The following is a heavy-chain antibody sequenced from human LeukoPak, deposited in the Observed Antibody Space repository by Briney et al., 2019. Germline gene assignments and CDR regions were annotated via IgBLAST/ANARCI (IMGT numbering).Heavy chain of an antibody. CDR2: INHSGST. V-gene: IGHV4-34*01. Sequence: PSETLSLTCTVSGGSISSYYWSWIRQPPGKGLEWIGEINHSGSTNYNPSLKSRVTISVDTSKNQFSLKLSSVTAADTAVYYCARGVYYDSSGYFDYWGQGTLVTVSS. CDR3: ARGVYYDSSGYFDY. CDR1: GGSISSYY. J-gene: IGHJ4*02. D-gene: IGHD3-22*01.